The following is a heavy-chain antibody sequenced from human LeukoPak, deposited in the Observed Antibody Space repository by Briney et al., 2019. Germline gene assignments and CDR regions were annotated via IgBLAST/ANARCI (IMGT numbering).Heavy chain of an antibody. V-gene: IGHV3-21*01. CDR3: ARAVGATNY. J-gene: IGHJ4*02. Sequence: SGGSLRLSCAASGFTFSDYNMNWVRQAPGKGLEWVSSISSTSSHIYYADSVKGGFTISRDNAKNSLYLQMNSLRAEDTAVYYCARAVGATNYWGQGTLVTVSS. CDR1: GFTFSDYN. D-gene: IGHD1-26*01. CDR2: ISSTSSHI.